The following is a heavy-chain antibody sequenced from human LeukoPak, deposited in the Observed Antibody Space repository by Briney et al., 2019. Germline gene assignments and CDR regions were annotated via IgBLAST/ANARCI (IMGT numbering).Heavy chain of an antibody. CDR2: ISAYNGNT. J-gene: IGHJ4*02. D-gene: IGHD5-12*01. CDR3: ARERRLRFDY. V-gene: IGHV1-18*04. CDR1: GYTFTGYY. Sequence: ASVKVSCKASGYTFTGYYMHWVRQAPGQGLEWMGWISAYNGNTNYAQKLQGRVTMTTDTSTSTAYMELRSLRSDDTAVYYCARERRLRFDYWGQGTLVTVSS.